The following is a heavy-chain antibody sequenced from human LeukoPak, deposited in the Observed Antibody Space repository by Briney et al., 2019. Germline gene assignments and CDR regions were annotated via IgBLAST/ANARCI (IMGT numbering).Heavy chain of an antibody. CDR3: ARVPTNSYGFGQ. D-gene: IGHD5-18*01. Sequence: PGGSLRLSCGVSGFTFNSYSMNWVRQAPGKGLEWVASIIGSGTEMFYADSVKGRFTISRDNAKNTLYLQMNSLTVEDTAVYYCARVPTNSYGFGQWGQGSLVTVSS. J-gene: IGHJ4*02. V-gene: IGHV3-21*01. CDR1: GFTFNSYS. CDR2: IIGSGTEM.